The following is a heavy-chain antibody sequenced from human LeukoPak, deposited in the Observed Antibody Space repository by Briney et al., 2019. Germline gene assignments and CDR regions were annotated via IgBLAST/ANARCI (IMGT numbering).Heavy chain of an antibody. J-gene: IGHJ4*02. Sequence: PGGSLRLSCAASGFTFSSYEMNWVRQAPGKGLVWVSRINTDGSSTTYADSVKGRFTISRDNAKNTLYLQMTSLRAEDTAVYYCVSSLTIGCWGQGTLVTVSS. CDR2: INTDGSST. D-gene: IGHD4/OR15-4a*01. CDR1: GFTFSSYE. CDR3: VSSLTIGC. V-gene: IGHV3-74*01.